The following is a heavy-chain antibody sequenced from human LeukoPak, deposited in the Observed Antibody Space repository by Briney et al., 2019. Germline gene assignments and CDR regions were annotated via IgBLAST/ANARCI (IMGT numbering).Heavy chain of an antibody. J-gene: IGHJ4*02. CDR3: AAGGLRYFDKGPYYFDY. D-gene: IGHD3-9*01. Sequence: SVKVSCKASGFTFTSSAMQWVRQARGQRLEWIGWIVVGSGNTNYAQKFRERVTTTRDMSTSTAYMELSSLRSEDTAVYYCAAGGLRYFDKGPYYFDYWGQGTLVTVSS. CDR1: GFTFTSSA. V-gene: IGHV1-58*02. CDR2: IVVGSGNT.